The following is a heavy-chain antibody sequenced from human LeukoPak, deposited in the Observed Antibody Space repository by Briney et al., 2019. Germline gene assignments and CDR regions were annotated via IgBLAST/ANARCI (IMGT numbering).Heavy chain of an antibody. V-gene: IGHV1-2*06. J-gene: IGHJ4*02. D-gene: IGHD3-22*01. CDR2: INPNSGGT. CDR1: GYTFTGYY. Sequence: GASVKVSCKASGYTFTGYYMHWVRQAPGQGLEWMGRINPNSGGTNYAQKFQGRVTMTRDTSISTAYMELSRLRSDDTAVYYCARWSYYDSSGIDYWGQGTLVTVSS. CDR3: ARWSYYDSSGIDY.